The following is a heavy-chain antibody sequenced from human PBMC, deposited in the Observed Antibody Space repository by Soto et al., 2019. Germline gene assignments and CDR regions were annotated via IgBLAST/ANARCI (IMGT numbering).Heavy chain of an antibody. CDR1: GFTFSNYG. Sequence: QVQLVESGGGVVQPGRSLRLSCQASGFTFSNYGMHWVRQAPGKGLEWVAVVSSDGSTKYYADSVKGRFIISRDNSKNTLYVQMKSLRAEDTAVYYCVKDDLNWLATYYYYYGLDLW. CDR2: VSSDGSTK. CDR3: VKDDLNWLATYYYYYGLDL. V-gene: IGHV3-30*18. J-gene: IGHJ6*01. D-gene: IGHD6-19*01.